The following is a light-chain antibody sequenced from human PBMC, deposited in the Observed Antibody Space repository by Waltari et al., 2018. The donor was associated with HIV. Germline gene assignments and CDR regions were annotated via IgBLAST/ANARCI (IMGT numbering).Light chain of an antibody. J-gene: IGKJ3*01. Sequence: DIQMTQSPSSLSASIGDRVTITCRASQNINTYLNWYQQKPGKAPRALISTATTLQSGVPSRFSGSGSGTDFTLTISDLQREDFATYFCQQSYTSPTFGPGDHSGSRT. CDR1: QNINTY. V-gene: IGKV1-39*01. CDR3: QQSYTSPT. CDR2: TAT.